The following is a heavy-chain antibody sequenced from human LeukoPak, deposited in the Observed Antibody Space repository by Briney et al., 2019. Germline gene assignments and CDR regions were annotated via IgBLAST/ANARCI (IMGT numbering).Heavy chain of an antibody. J-gene: IGHJ4*02. D-gene: IGHD3-10*01. Sequence: SETLSLTCAVYGGSFSGYYWSWIRQPPGKGLEWIGYIYYSGSTYYNPSLKSRVTISVDTSKNQFSLKLSSVTAADTAVYYCARENDYYGSGDFLWGQGTLVTVSS. CDR3: ARENDYYGSGDFL. V-gene: IGHV4-30-4*01. CDR2: IYYSGST. CDR1: GGSFSGYY.